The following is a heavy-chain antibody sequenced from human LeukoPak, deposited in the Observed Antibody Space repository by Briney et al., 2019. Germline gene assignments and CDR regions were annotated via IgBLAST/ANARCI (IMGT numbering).Heavy chain of an antibody. Sequence: GGSLRLSCAASGFTFSSYSMNWVRQALGKGLEWVSSISSSSSYIYYADSVKGRFTISRDNAKNSLYLQMNSLRAEDTAVYYCASPLGYYGPWDAFDIWGQGTMVTVSS. CDR1: GFTFSSYS. V-gene: IGHV3-21*01. J-gene: IGHJ3*02. CDR2: ISSSSSYI. D-gene: IGHD3-10*01. CDR3: ASPLGYYGPWDAFDI.